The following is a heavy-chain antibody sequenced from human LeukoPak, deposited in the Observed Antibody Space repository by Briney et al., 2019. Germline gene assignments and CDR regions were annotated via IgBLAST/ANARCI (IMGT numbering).Heavy chain of an antibody. D-gene: IGHD3-16*01. V-gene: IGHV4-34*01. CDR3: ARRGGGNYPYSFDY. CDR2: IDRYGNT. J-gene: IGHJ4*02. Sequence: PSETLSLTCAIYDESFSGYLSDSYWSWVRRPPGKGLEWIGEIDRYGNTNYSPSLKSRVTISIQTSKSQFSLNLNSVTDADTAVYYCARRGGGNYPYSFDYWGRGTPLTVSS. CDR1: DESFSGYLSDSY.